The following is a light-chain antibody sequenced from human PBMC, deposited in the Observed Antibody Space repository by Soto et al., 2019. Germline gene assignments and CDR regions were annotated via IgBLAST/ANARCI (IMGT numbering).Light chain of an antibody. CDR3: QHYDNLPLT. J-gene: IGKJ4*01. V-gene: IGKV1-33*01. Sequence: DIQMTQSPSSLSASVGDRVTITCQASQDISKYLNWYQQKPGKAPKLLIYDASNLETGVPSRFSGSGSGTDFTFPISTLQPEDIATYYCQHYDNLPLTFGGGTKVDIK. CDR2: DAS. CDR1: QDISKY.